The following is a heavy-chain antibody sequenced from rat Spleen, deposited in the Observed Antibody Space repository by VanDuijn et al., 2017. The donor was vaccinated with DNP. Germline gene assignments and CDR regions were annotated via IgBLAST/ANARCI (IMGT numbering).Heavy chain of an antibody. D-gene: IGHD1-1*01. Sequence: EVQLVESGGDLVQPGRSLIVSCVASGFTFPGHWMTWNRQGPGKGLEWVASVTSGCGNTYYPDSVRARFTISRDNEKDTLYMQMNSLRSEDTATYYCARDRGYNSGDFFDYWGQGVVVTVSS. J-gene: IGHJ2*01. CDR3: ARDRGYNSGDFFDY. CDR1: GFTFPGHW. CDR2: VTSGCGNT. V-gene: IGHV5-31*01.